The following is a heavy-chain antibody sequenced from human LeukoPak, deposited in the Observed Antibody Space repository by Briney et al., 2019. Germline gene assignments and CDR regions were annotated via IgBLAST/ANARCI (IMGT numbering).Heavy chain of an antibody. CDR2: MNPHRGDA. D-gene: IGHD3/OR15-3a*01. J-gene: IGHJ1*01. CDR3: ARGPDTTSWTAEYFQH. CDR1: GYSFSNYD. Sequence: GASVKVSCKTSGYSFSNYDINWVRLRQATGQGPEWMGWMNPHRGDAASPQRFRGRVSMTWDISISTAYLGLSGLTYDDTAVYYCARGPDTTSWTAEYFQHWGQGTLVTVSS. V-gene: IGHV1-8*01.